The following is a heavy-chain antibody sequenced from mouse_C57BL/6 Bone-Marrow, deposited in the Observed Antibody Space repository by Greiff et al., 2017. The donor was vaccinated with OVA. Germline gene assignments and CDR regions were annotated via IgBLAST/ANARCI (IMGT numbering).Heavy chain of an antibody. V-gene: IGHV5-17*01. D-gene: IGHD1-1*01. CDR2: ISSGSSTI. CDR3: AIYYGSSYAMDY. Sequence: EVQLQESGGGLVKPGGSLKLSCAASGFTFSDYGMHWVRQAPEKGLEWVAYISSGSSTIYYADTVKGRFTISRDNAKNTLFLQMTSLRSEDTAMYYCAIYYGSSYAMDYWGQGTSVTVSS. J-gene: IGHJ4*01. CDR1: GFTFSDYG.